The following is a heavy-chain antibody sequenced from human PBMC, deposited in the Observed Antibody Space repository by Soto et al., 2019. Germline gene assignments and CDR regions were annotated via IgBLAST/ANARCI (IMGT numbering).Heavy chain of an antibody. CDR2: IYYSGST. J-gene: IGHJ6*02. D-gene: IGHD3-10*01. V-gene: IGHV4-39*01. CDR1: GGSISSSSYY. Sequence: SETLSLTCTVSGGSISSSSYYWGWIRQPPGKGLEWIGSIYYSGSTYYNPSLKSRVTISVDTSKNQFSLKLSSVTAADTAVYYCARRYFYGSGSREITYYYYYGMDVWGQGTTVTVSS. CDR3: ARRYFYGSGSREITYYYYYGMDV.